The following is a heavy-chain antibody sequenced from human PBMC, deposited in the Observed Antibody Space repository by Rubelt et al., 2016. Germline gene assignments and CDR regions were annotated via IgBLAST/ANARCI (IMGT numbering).Heavy chain of an antibody. V-gene: IGHV1-69*06. J-gene: IGHJ3*02. CDR1: GGTFSSYA. Sequence: VQSGAEVKKPGSSVKVSCKASGGTFSSYAISWVRQAPGQGLEWMGGIIPIFGTANYAQKFQGRVTITADKSTSTAYMELSSLRSEDTAVYYCARGALVTAIHSGAFDIWGQGTMVTVSS. CDR2: IIPIFGTA. D-gene: IGHD2-21*02. CDR3: ARGALVTAIHSGAFDI.